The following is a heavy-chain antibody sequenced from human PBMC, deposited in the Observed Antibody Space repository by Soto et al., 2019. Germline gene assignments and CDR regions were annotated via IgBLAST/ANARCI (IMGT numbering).Heavy chain of an antibody. CDR1: GFALSDYY. Sequence: GGSLRLSCAGSGFALSDYYMNWIRQAPGKGLEWVAYITSSATTIFYADSVKGRFTISRDNAKNSLYLQMSSLTAEDTAVYYCAKDIRWFGELRGHAFDIWGQGTMVTVSS. D-gene: IGHD3-10*01. J-gene: IGHJ3*02. V-gene: IGHV3-11*01. CDR3: AKDIRWFGELRGHAFDI. CDR2: ITSSATTI.